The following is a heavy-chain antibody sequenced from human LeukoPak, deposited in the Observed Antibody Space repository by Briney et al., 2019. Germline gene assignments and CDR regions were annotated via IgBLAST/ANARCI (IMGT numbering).Heavy chain of an antibody. CDR2: ISGSGGRT. CDR1: GFTFSSYA. Sequence: PGGSLRLSCAASGFTFSSYAMSWVRQAPGKGLKWVSAISGSGGRTYYADSVKGRFTISRDNSKNTLYLQMNSLRAEDTAVYYCASAAARHPAEYFQHWGQGTLVTVSS. V-gene: IGHV3-23*01. D-gene: IGHD6-6*01. J-gene: IGHJ1*01. CDR3: ASAAARHPAEYFQH.